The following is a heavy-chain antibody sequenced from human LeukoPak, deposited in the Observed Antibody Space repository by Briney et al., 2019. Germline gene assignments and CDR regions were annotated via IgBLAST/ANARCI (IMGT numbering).Heavy chain of an antibody. CDR2: ISGSGGGT. Sequence: RQAPGKGLEWVSAISGSGGGTYYADSVKGRFTISRDNSKNTLYLQTNSLRAEDTAVYYCARGGAAGTYYFDYWGQGTLVTVSS. D-gene: IGHD6-13*01. V-gene: IGHV3-23*01. CDR3: ARGGAAGTYYFDY. J-gene: IGHJ4*02.